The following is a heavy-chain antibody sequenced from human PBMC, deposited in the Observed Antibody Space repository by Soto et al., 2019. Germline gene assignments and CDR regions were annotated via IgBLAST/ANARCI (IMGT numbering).Heavy chain of an antibody. V-gene: IGHV5-51*01. CDR2: IYPGDSDT. CDR1: GYSFTTYW. CDR3: ARHRLQRPGTYYYYGMDV. J-gene: IGHJ6*02. Sequence: PGESLKISCKGSGYSFTTYWIGWVRQMPGKGLEWMGIIYPGDSDTRYSPSFQGQVTISADKSNRIAYLQWTSLKASDTAMYYCARHRLQRPGTYYYYGMDVWGQGTTVTVSS. D-gene: IGHD4-4*01.